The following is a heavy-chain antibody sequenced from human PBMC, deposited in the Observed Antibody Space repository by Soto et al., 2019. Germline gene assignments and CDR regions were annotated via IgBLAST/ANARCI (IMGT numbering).Heavy chain of an antibody. CDR3: TRAMVRGVNIPYYYYGMDV. J-gene: IGHJ6*02. CDR1: GFTFGGYA. CDR2: IRSKAYGGTT. D-gene: IGHD3-10*01. V-gene: IGHV3-49*04. Sequence: GGSLRLSCTASGFTFGGYAMSWVRQAPGKGLEWVGFIRSKAYGGTTEYAASVKGRFTISRDDSKSIAYLQMNSLKTEDTAVYYCTRAMVRGVNIPYYYYGMDVWGQGTTVTVSS.